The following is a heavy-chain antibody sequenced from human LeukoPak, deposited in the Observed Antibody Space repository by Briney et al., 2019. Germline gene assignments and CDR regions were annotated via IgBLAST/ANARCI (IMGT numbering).Heavy chain of an antibody. V-gene: IGHV4-34*01. J-gene: IGHJ4*02. CDR3: ARATASGSGRAYDH. CDR1: GESMIGHY. CDR2: IHHSGGT. D-gene: IGHD3-10*01. Sequence: SETLSLTCAVYGESMIGHYWTWIRQPPGKRLEWIGEIHHSGGTNSNPSLKNRLTMSVDMSKNQFSLKLKSVTAADTAVYYCARATASGSGRAYDHWAQGNLVPVSS.